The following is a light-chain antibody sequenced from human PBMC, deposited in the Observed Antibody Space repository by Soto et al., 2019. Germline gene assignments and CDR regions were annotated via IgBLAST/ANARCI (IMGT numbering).Light chain of an antibody. J-gene: IGKJ4*01. CDR3: QQYDNLSLT. Sequence: DIQMTQSPSSLSASVGDRVTITCQASQDISNYLNWYQQKPGKAPKLLLFDASNMETGVPSRFSGSGSGTDFTFTISSLQPEDIATYYCQQYDNLSLTLGGGTKVEIK. CDR1: QDISNY. V-gene: IGKV1-33*01. CDR2: DAS.